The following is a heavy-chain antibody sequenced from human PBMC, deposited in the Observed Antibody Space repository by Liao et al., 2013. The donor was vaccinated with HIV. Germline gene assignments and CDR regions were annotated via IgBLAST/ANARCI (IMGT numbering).Heavy chain of an antibody. V-gene: IGHV4-4*07. D-gene: IGHD4-17*01. J-gene: IGHJ6*03. CDR3: ARSARGYGDNYYYMDV. Sequence: QVQLQQSGPGLVKPSETLSLTCTVSGANISNYYWSWIRQPAGKGLEWIGRIYSSGSTNYNPSLKSRVTMSVDTSKKQVSLKLSSVTGADTAVYYCARSARGYGDNYYYMDVWGKGTTVTVXS. CDR2: IYSSGST. CDR1: GANISNYY.